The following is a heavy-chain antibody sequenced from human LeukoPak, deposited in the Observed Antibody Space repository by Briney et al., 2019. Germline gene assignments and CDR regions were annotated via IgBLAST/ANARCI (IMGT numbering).Heavy chain of an antibody. V-gene: IGHV3-30*03. D-gene: IGHD4-17*01. J-gene: IGHJ6*02. CDR3: AAPDYGDYDLYYYGMDV. CDR2: ISYDGSNK. CDR1: GFTFSSCG. Sequence: GRSLRLSCAASGFTFSSCGMHWVRQAPGKGLEWVAVISYDGSNKYYADSVKGRFTISRDNSKNTLYLQMNSLRAEDTAVYYCAAPDYGDYDLYYYGMDVWGQGTTVTVSS.